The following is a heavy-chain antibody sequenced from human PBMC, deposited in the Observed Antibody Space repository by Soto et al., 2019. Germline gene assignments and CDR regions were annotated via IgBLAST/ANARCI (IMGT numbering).Heavy chain of an antibody. CDR3: ARLDSTMITFDY. CDR2: IIPLFGTT. V-gene: IGHV1-69*06. D-gene: IGHD5-18*01. J-gene: IGHJ4*02. Sequence: QVQLVQSGAEVKKPGSSVKISCKTSGDSFKNHAIGWVRQVPGQGLEWTGSIIPLFGTTNYARIFEGRVTITADKSTTTVYMELGSLRSEDTAVYYCARLDSTMITFDYWGQGTLVTVSS. CDR1: GDSFKNHA.